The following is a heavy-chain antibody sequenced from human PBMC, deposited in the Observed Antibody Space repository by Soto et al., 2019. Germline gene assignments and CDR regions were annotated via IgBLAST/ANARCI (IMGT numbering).Heavy chain of an antibody. CDR3: ARVETGNWFDP. V-gene: IGHV1-18*01. CDR1: GGTFSSYA. Sequence: ASVKVSCTASGGTFSSYAISWVRKAPGQGLEWMGWISAYNGNTNYAQKLQGRVTMTTDTSTSTAYMELRSLRSDDTAVYYCARVETGNWFDPWGQGTLVTVSS. CDR2: ISAYNGNT. J-gene: IGHJ5*02. D-gene: IGHD1-1*01.